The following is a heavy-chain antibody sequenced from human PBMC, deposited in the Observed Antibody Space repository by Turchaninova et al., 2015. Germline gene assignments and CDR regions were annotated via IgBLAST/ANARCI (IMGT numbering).Heavy chain of an antibody. CDR3: ARHRYSSSQYYFDY. D-gene: IGHD6-13*01. CDR2: IYPDDSDT. J-gene: IGHJ4*02. V-gene: IGHV5-51*01. Sequence: EVQLAQSGAEGTRPGVFLKVYCTGSGYHFSTYWTGRAPQMPGKGLEWRGIIYPDDSDTRYSPAFQGQVTISADKSISTAYLQWSSLKASDNAIYYCARHRYSSSQYYFDYWAQGTLVTVSS. CDR1: GYHFSTYW.